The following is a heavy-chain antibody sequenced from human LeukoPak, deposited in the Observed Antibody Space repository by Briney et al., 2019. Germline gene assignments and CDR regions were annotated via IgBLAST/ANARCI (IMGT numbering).Heavy chain of an antibody. Sequence: SETLSLTCAVYGGSFSGYYWSWIRQPPGKGLEWIGEINHSGSTNYNPPLKSRVTISVDTSKNQFSLKLSSVTAADTAVYYCARGRLFNYYYYVRDVGAKGPRV. D-gene: IGHD3-3*01. V-gene: IGHV4-34*01. CDR3: ARGRLFNYYYYVRDV. J-gene: IGHJ6*04. CDR1: GGSFSGYY. CDR2: INHSGST.